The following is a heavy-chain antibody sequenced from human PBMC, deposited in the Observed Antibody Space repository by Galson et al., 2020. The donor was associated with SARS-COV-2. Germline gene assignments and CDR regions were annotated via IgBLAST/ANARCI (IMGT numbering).Heavy chain of an antibody. Sequence: GGSLRLSCAASGFTFSSYSMNWVRQAPGKGLEWVSSISSSSSYIYYADSLKGRFTISRDNAKNSLYLQMNSLRAEDTAVYYCARDNPLGLDYYDTSGQKGADYWGQGTLVTVSS. CDR2: ISSSSSYI. CDR3: ARDNPLGLDYYDTSGQKGADY. D-gene: IGHD3-22*01. CDR1: GFTFSSYS. V-gene: IGHV3-21*01. J-gene: IGHJ4*02.